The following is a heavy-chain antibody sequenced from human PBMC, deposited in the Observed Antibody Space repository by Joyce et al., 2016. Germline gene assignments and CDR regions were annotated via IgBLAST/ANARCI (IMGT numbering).Heavy chain of an antibody. V-gene: IGHV1-69*12. J-gene: IGHJ4*02. CDR1: GDTFNNYA. D-gene: IGHD3-9*01. Sequence: QVQLVQSGAEVQKPGSSVKVSCKASGDTFNNYAITWVRQAPGQGLEWRGGTIPIFNTPNYAQKFRGRVTITVDESASTVYMELSSLRSEDTAVYYCARDAADYGILTGYFWGQGTRVTVSS. CDR2: TIPIFNTP. CDR3: ARDAADYGILTGYF.